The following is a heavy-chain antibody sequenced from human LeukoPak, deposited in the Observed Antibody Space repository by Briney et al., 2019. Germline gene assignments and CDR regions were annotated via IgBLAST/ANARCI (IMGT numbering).Heavy chain of an antibody. V-gene: IGHV1-18*01. CDR1: GYTFTSYG. CDR2: SSAYNTNT. D-gene: IGHD3-16*02. CDR3: ARDREELRLGELSPLDY. J-gene: IGHJ4*02. Sequence: ASVKVSCKASGYTFTSYGISWVRQAPGQGLEWMGSSSAYNTNTNSAQKLQGRVTMTTDTSTSTAYMELRSLRSDDTAVYYCARDREELRLGELSPLDYWGQGTLVTVSS.